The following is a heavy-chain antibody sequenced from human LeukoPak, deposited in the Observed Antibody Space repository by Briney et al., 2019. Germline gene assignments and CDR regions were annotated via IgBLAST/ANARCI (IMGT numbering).Heavy chain of an antibody. V-gene: IGHV3-33*01. CDR2: IWYDGRKR. CDR3: ARDRCSTAFCFDY. CDR1: GFTFSDFG. J-gene: IGHJ4*02. Sequence: PGGTLRLSCAASGFTFSDFGFLWVRQAPGKGLEWVALIWYDGRKRYYADSVKSRVNIARDESKNALDLQMNSLRAVDTAVYYCARDRCSTAFCFDYWGQGTLVSVPS. D-gene: IGHD2/OR15-2a*01.